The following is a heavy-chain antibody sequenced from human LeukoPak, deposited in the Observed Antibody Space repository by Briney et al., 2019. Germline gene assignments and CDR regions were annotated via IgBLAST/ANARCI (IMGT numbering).Heavy chain of an antibody. CDR2: ISSRSSYI. V-gene: IGHV3-21*06. Sequence: GGSLRLSCVASGFTFSSYNINWVRQAPGKGLEWVSSISSRSSYIYYADSVKGRFTISRDNAKNSLYLQMNSLRAEDTAVYYCARGLLVEAGNFDYWGQGTLVTVSS. D-gene: IGHD1-26*01. J-gene: IGHJ4*02. CDR3: ARGLLVEAGNFDY. CDR1: GFTFSSYN.